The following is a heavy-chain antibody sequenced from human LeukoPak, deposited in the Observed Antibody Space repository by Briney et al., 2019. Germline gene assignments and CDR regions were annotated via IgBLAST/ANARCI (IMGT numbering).Heavy chain of an antibody. CDR3: ARQGDGGYSYGNFDS. Sequence: SETLSLTCTVSGRSISSSGYYWGCIRQSPGKGLDWYGSMYYSVATYYNPSLKSRVTISGDTSKNQFSLNLGSVTAADTAVYYCARQGDGGYSYGNFDSWGQGTLVTVSS. J-gene: IGHJ4*02. V-gene: IGHV4-39*01. CDR2: MYYSVAT. CDR1: GRSISSSGYY. D-gene: IGHD5-18*01.